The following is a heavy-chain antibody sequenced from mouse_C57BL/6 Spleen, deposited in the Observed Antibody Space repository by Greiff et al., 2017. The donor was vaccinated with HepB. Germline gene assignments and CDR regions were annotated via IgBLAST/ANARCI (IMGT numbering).Heavy chain of an antibody. V-gene: IGHV1-54*01. CDR1: GYAFTNYL. Sequence: QVQLQQSGAELVRPGTSVKVSCKASGYAFTNYLIEWVKQRPGQGLEWIGVINPGSGGTNYNEKFKGKATLTADKSSSTAYMQLSSLTSEDSAVYFCARSGGWYRFAYWGQGTLVTVSA. D-gene: IGHD2-1*01. CDR2: INPGSGGT. CDR3: ARSGGWYRFAY. J-gene: IGHJ3*01.